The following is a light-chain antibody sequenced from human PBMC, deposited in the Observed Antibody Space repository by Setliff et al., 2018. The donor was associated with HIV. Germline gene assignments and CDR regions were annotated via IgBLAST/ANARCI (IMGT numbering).Light chain of an antibody. CDR1: SSNIGRNY. Sequence: QSALTQPPSASATPGQRVTISCSGSSSNIGRNYVYWYQQLPGKAPQLLIYRNNQRPSGVPDRFSGSKSGTSASLVISGLRSEDEADYYCAAWDDSLSGVVFGGGTKVTVL. V-gene: IGLV1-47*01. CDR3: AAWDDSLSGVV. J-gene: IGLJ2*01. CDR2: RNN.